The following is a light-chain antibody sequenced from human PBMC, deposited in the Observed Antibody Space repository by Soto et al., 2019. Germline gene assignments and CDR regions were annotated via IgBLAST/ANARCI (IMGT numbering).Light chain of an antibody. V-gene: IGKV3-20*01. J-gene: IGKJ4*01. Sequence: EIVLTQSPGTLSLSPGERATLSCRASQSVGNSYLAWYQQKFGQPPRLLIYHASSRATGVPDRFSGSGSGADFTLTISRLEPEDFAVYYCHQYANAPLTFGGGTTVEIK. CDR2: HAS. CDR1: QSVGNSY. CDR3: HQYANAPLT.